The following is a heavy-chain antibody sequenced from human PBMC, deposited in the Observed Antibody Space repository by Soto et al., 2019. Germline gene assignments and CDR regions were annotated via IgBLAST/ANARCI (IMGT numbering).Heavy chain of an antibody. CDR2: INANSGGT. J-gene: IGHJ4*01. V-gene: IGHV1-2*02. CDR3: FTGSGQTGDN. D-gene: IGHD6-25*01. Sequence: ASVKVSCKASGYTFTGYYMHWVRQAPGQGLEWMGWINANSGGTNYAQKLQGRVTMTRDTSISTAYMELSRLRSDDTAVYYSFTGSGQTGDNWGQGTLVTVSS. CDR1: GYTFTGYY.